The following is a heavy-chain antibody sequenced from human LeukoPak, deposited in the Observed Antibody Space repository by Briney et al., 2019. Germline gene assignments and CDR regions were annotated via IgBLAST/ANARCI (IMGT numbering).Heavy chain of an antibody. V-gene: IGHV4-30-2*01. Sequence: PSETLSLTCAVSGGSISSGGYSWRWIRQPPGKGLEWIGYIYHSGSTYYNPSLKSRVTISVDRSKNQFSLKLSSVTAADTAVYYCVNYYDGSGYYYYNHWGQGALVTVSS. CDR3: VNYYDGSGYYYYNH. CDR2: IYHSGST. J-gene: IGHJ4*02. D-gene: IGHD3-22*01. CDR1: GGSISSGGYS.